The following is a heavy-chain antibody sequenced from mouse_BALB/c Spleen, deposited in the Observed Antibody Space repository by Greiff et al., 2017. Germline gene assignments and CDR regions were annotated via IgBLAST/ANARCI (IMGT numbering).Heavy chain of an antibody. CDR2: ISYSGST. CDR3: ARRGYDYALDY. V-gene: IGHV3-2*02. J-gene: IGHJ2*01. Sequence: DVKLQESGPGLVKPSQSLSLTCTVTGYSITSDYAWNWIRQFPGNNLEWMGYISYSGSTSYNPSLKSRISITRDTSKNQFFLQLNSVTTEDTATYYCARRGYDYALDYWGQGTTLTVSS. CDR1: GYSITSDYA. D-gene: IGHD2-4*01.